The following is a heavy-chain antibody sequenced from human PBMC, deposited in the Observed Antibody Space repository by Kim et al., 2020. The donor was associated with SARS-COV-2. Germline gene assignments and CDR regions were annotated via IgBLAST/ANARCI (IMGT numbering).Heavy chain of an antibody. D-gene: IGHD2-15*01. CDR3: ASEDCSDSTCYY. CDR2: ISTSSYR. Sequence: GGSLRLSCAASGFAFSSFNMNWVRQAPGKGLEWVSSISTSSYRFYADLVKGRFTISRDNAQNLLYLQMNSLRAEDTAIYYCASEDCSDSTCYYWGQGALVTVSS. V-gene: IGHV3-21*01. J-gene: IGHJ4*02. CDR1: GFAFSSFN.